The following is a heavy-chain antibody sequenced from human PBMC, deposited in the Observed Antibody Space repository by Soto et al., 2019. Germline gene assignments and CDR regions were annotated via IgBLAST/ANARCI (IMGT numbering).Heavy chain of an antibody. V-gene: IGHV1-46*01. CDR3: AGATWSGYPAMYYYYYGMDV. J-gene: IGHJ6*02. Sequence: GASVKVSCKASGYTFTSYYMHWVRQAPGQGLEWMGIINPSGGSTSYAQKFQGRVTMTRDTSASTAYMELSSLRSEDTAVYYCAGATWSGYPAMYYYYYGMDVWGQGTTVTVSS. CDR1: GYTFTSYY. CDR2: INPSGGST. D-gene: IGHD3-3*01.